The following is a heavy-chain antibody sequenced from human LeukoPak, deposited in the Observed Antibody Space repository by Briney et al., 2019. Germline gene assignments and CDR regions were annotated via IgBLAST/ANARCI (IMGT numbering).Heavy chain of an antibody. Sequence: GGSLRLSCAFTFSSYWMTWVRQAPGKGLEWVSAISGSGGSTYYPGSVKGRFTISRENARNSLYLQMNSLRAGDTAVYYCARAVPMAREVNYYDYWGQGTLVTVSS. CDR3: ARAVPMAREVNYYDY. V-gene: IGHV3-23*01. CDR1: TFSSYW. D-gene: IGHD3-10*01. J-gene: IGHJ4*02. CDR2: ISGSGGST.